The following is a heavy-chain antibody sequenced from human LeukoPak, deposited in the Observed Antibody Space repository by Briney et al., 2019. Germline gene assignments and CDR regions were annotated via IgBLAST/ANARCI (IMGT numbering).Heavy chain of an antibody. CDR1: GGSFGGYY. CDR2: INHSGST. Sequence: SETLSLTCAVYGGSFGGYYWSWLRQPPGKGLEWIGEINHSGSTNYNPSLKSRVTISVDTSKNQFSLKLSSVTAADTAMYYCARVSGYDWESFYDYWGQGSLVTVSS. V-gene: IGHV4-34*01. J-gene: IGHJ4*02. CDR3: ARVSGYDWESFYDY. D-gene: IGHD5-12*01.